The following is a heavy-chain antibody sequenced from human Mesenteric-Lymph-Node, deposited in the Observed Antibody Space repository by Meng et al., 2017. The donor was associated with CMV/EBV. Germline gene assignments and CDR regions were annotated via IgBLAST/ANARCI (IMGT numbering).Heavy chain of an antibody. V-gene: IGHV6-1*01. CDR2: TYYRSKWYN. D-gene: IGHD4-17*01. CDR3: ARDRPKLYGDSEDDAFDT. J-gene: IGHJ3*02. CDR1: SSNSAA. Sequence: SSNSAAWNWIRQSPSRGLEWLGRTYYRSKWYNDYAVSVKSRITINPDTSKNQFSLQLNSVTPEDTAVYYCARDRPKLYGDSEDDAFDTWGQGTMVTVSS.